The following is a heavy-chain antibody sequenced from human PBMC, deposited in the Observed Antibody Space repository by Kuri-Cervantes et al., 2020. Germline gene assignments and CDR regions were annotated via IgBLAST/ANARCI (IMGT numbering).Heavy chain of an antibody. CDR3: ARDRYCSGGSCYSDPPTSNYYYYYGMDV. CDR2: IKQDGSEK. CDR1: GFTFSSYW. D-gene: IGHD2-15*01. V-gene: IGHV3-7*01. Sequence: ETLSLTCAASGFTFSSYWMSWVRQAPGKGLEWVANIKQDGSEKYYVDSVKGRFTISRDNAKNSLYLQMNSLRAEDTAVYYCARDRYCSGGSCYSDPPTSNYYYYYGMDVWGQGTTVTVSS. J-gene: IGHJ6*02.